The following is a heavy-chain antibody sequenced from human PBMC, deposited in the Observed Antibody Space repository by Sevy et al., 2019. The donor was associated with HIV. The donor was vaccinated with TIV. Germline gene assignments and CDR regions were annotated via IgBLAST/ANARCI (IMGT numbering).Heavy chain of an antibody. Sequence: GGSLRLSCAASGFTFSSYAMHWVRQAPGKGLEWVAVISYDGSNKYYADSVKGRFTISRDNSKNTLYLQMSSLRAEDTAVYYCAQGAIFGVVTQPDFDYWGQGTLVTVSS. CDR3: AQGAIFGVVTQPDFDY. D-gene: IGHD3-3*01. J-gene: IGHJ4*02. CDR2: ISYDGSNK. V-gene: IGHV3-30-3*01. CDR1: GFTFSSYA.